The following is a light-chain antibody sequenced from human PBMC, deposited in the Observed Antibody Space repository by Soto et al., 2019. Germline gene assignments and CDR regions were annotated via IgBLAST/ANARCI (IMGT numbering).Light chain of an antibody. Sequence: DIVMTQSPDSLAVSLGERATINCKSSQSVLFSSNNKNYLAWYQQKPGQPPNLLISWASTRDSGVPDRFSGSGSGTEFTLTSSSLQAEDVAVYYCQQYYSTPYTFGQGTKLEI. V-gene: IGKV4-1*01. J-gene: IGKJ2*01. CDR2: WAS. CDR3: QQYYSTPYT. CDR1: QSVLFSSNNKNY.